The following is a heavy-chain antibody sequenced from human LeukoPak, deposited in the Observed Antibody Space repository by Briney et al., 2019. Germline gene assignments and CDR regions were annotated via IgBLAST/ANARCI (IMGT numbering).Heavy chain of an antibody. V-gene: IGHV3-15*01. D-gene: IGHD3-22*01. CDR3: TTVYDSSGYYYFHRPNDDY. J-gene: IGHJ4*02. CDR1: GFTFSNAW. Sequence: GGSLRLSCAASGFTFSNAWMSWVRQAPGKGLEWVGRIKSKTDGGTTDYAAPVKGRFTISGDDSKNTLYLQMNSLKTEDTAVYYCTTVYDSSGYYYFHRPNDDYWGQGTLVTVSS. CDR2: IKSKTDGGTT.